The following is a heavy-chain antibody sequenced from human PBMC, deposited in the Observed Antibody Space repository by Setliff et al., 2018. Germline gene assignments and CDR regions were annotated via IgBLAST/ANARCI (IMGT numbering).Heavy chain of an antibody. CDR1: GGSISSYY. D-gene: IGHD3-10*01. Sequence: SETLSLTCTVSGGSISSYYWSWIRQPPGKGLEWIGYIYYSGSTNYNPSLKSRVTISVDTSKNQFSLKLSSVTAADTAVYYRARGESNYYGSGSYFGYFDYWGQGTLVTVSS. J-gene: IGHJ4*02. CDR3: ARGESNYYGSGSYFGYFDY. CDR2: IYYSGST. V-gene: IGHV4-59*01.